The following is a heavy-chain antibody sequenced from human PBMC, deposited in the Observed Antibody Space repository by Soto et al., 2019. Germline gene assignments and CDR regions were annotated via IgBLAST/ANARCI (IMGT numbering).Heavy chain of an antibody. CDR3: AKAYGDYAYAFDI. V-gene: IGHV3-23*01. CDR1: GFTFSTYA. Sequence: GGSLRLSCAASGFTFSTYAMSWVRQAPGKGLEWVSAISGSGARTYYADSVKGRFTISRDNSKNTLYLQMNSLRAEDTAVYYCAKAYGDYAYAFDIWGQGTMVTVSS. J-gene: IGHJ3*02. D-gene: IGHD4-17*01. CDR2: ISGSGART.